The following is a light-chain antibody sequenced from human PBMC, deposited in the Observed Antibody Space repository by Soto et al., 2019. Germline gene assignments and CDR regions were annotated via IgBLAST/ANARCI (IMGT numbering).Light chain of an antibody. J-gene: IGKJ1*01. CDR3: PHYKIRPQT. CDR2: DAS. V-gene: IGKV3-15*01. CDR1: QSLRSS. Sequence: VSVKQEERATLSCRASQSLRSSLAWYQQKPGQAPRLLSYDASTRATGIPARFSGSGSGTDFTLTICCLQSEDVVRYCCPHYKIRPQTF.